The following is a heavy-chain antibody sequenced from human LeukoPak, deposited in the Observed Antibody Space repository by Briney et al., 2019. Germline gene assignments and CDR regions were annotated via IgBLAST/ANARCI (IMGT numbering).Heavy chain of an antibody. J-gene: IGHJ6*02. CDR3: ARDYGGSYLLSYGMDV. D-gene: IGHD1-26*01. Sequence: SETLCLTCTVSGGSISSYYWSWIRQPAGKGLEWIGRIYTSGSTNYNPSLKSRVTMSVATSKNQFSLKLSSVTAADTAVYYCARDYGGSYLLSYGMDVWGQGTTVTVSS. V-gene: IGHV4-4*07. CDR2: IYTSGST. CDR1: GGSISSYY.